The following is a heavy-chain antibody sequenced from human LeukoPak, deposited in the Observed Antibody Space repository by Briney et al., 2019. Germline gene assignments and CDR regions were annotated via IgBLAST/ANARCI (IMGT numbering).Heavy chain of an antibody. J-gene: IGHJ5*02. CDR1: GGSISSSSYY. V-gene: IGHV4-39*01. CDR2: IYYSGST. Sequence: SETLSLTCTVSGGSISSSSYYWGWIRQPPGKGLEWIESIYYSGSTYYNPSLKSRVTISVDTSKNQFSLKLSSVTAADTAVYYCASRRGLRFLEWLGNWFDPWGQGTLVTVSS. CDR3: ASRRGLRFLEWLGNWFDP. D-gene: IGHD3-3*01.